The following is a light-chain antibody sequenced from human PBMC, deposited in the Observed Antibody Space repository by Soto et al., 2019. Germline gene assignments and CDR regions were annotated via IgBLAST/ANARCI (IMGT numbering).Light chain of an antibody. J-gene: IGLJ1*01. V-gene: IGLV2-11*01. Sequence: QSVLTQPRSVSGSPGQSVTISCTGTSSDVGGYNYVSWYQQHPGIAPKLMIYDVSKRPSGVPDRFSGSKSGNTASLTISGLQAEDEADYYCCSYAGSPYVFGTGTKLTVL. CDR2: DVS. CDR3: CSYAGSPYV. CDR1: SSDVGGYNY.